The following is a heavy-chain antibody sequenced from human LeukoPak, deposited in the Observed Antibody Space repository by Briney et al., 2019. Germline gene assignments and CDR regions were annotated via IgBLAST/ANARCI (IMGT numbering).Heavy chain of an antibody. CDR2: INPNSGGT. D-gene: IGHD4-23*01. J-gene: IGHJ5*02. Sequence: GASVKVSCKACGYTFTGYYKHWVRQAPGQGLEWMGWINPNSGGTNYAQKFQGRVTMTRDTSISTAYMELSRLRSDDTAVYYCARDYGGNSNWFDPWGQGTLVTVSS. CDR1: GYTFTGYY. V-gene: IGHV1-2*02. CDR3: ARDYGGNSNWFDP.